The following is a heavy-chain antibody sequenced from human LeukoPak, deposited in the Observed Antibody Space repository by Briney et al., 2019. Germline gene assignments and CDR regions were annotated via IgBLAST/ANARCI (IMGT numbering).Heavy chain of an antibody. J-gene: IGHJ4*02. CDR1: GFTFSSYG. CDR3: AKDDYYGSGSQTDY. D-gene: IGHD3-10*01. CDR2: ISGSGGST. Sequence: GGSLRLSCAASGFTFSSYGMSWVRQAPGKGLEWVSAISGSGGSTYYADSVKGRFTISRDNSKNTLYLQMNSLRAEDTAVYYCAKDDYYGSGSQTDYWGQGTLVTVSS. V-gene: IGHV3-23*01.